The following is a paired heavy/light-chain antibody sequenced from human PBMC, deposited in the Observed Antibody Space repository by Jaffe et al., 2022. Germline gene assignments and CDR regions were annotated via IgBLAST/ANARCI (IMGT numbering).Light chain of an antibody. CDR2: WAS. V-gene: IGKV4-1*01. CDR3: HQYYSTPYT. Sequence: DIVMTQSPDSLAVSLGERATINCKSSQSVLYSSNNKNCLGWFQQKPGQPPRLLIYWASTRESGVPDRFSGSESGTNFTLTISSLQAEDVAVYYCHQYYSTPYTFGQGTKLEIK. J-gene: IGKJ2*01. CDR1: QSVLYSSNNKNC.
Heavy chain of an antibody. Sequence: EVQLLESGGGLVQPGGSLRLSCAASGFTFSSYAMTWVRQAPGKGLEWVSVISGSGDSTYYVDSVKGRFTISRDNSKNTLYLQMNSLRAEDTAVYYCAKRGGGATVQGVINSWGQGTLVTVSS. D-gene: IGHD3-10*01. CDR3: AKRGGGATVQGVINS. J-gene: IGHJ4*02. CDR1: GFTFSSYA. CDR2: ISGSGDST. V-gene: IGHV3-23*01.